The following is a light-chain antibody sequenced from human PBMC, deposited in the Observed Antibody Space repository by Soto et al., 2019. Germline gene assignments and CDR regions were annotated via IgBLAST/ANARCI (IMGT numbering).Light chain of an antibody. CDR1: KSVSSS. J-gene: IGKJ4*01. CDR2: DTS. Sequence: IILSQSPYTLAFSAKEITIHSLTATKSVSSSCLAWYQQKPGKAPRLLIYDTSTRETGVPTRFSGSRSGAEFTLTINSLQSEDFAVYYCQPYNKWPLTFGGGTKVDI. CDR3: QPYNKWPLT. V-gene: IGKV3-15*01.